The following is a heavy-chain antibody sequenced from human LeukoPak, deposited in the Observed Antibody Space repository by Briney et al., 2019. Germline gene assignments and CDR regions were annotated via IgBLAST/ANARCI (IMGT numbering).Heavy chain of an antibody. CDR2: IKQDGSEK. D-gene: IGHD5-24*01. V-gene: IGHV3-7*01. Sequence: GGSLILSCAASGFTFSSYWMNRVRQAPGKGLEWVANIKQDGSEKNYVDFVKGRFTISRDNAKNSLDLQMNSLRAEDTAMYYCARARGDGYQWYFDLWGRGTLVTVSS. CDR1: GFTFSSYW. CDR3: ARARGDGYQWYFDL. J-gene: IGHJ2*01.